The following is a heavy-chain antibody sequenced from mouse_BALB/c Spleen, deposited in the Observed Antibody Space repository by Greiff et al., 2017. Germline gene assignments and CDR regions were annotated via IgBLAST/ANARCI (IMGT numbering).Heavy chain of an antibody. CDR1: GYSITSDYA. D-gene: IGHD2-1*01. CDR2: ISYSGST. Sequence: EVKLMESGPGLVKPSQSLSLTCTVTGYSITSDYAWNWIRQFPGNKLEWIGYISYSGSTSYNPSLKSRISITRDTSKNQFFLQLNSVTTEDTATYYCASLPDYYAMDYWGQGTSVTVSS. CDR3: ASLPDYYAMDY. J-gene: IGHJ4*01. V-gene: IGHV3-2*02.